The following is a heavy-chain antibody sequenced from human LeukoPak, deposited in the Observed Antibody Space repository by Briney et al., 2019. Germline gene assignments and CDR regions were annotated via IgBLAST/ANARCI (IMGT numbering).Heavy chain of an antibody. J-gene: IGHJ4*02. V-gene: IGHV1-2*06. CDR2: FNPNSGGT. CDR1: GYTFTGYY. D-gene: IGHD2-2*02. CDR3: ARECSSTSCYNLGDFDY. Sequence: GASVKVSCKASGYTFTGYYMHWVRQAPGQGLEWMGRFNPNSGGTNYAQKFQGRVTMTRDTSISTAYMELSRLRSDDTAVYYCARECSSTSCYNLGDFDYWGQGTLVTVSS.